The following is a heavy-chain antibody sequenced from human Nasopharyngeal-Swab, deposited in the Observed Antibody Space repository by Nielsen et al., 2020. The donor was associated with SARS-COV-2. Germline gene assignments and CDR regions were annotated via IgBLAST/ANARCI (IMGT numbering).Heavy chain of an antibody. Sequence: GESLKISCKGSGDSFTTYWIGWVRQMPGKGLEWMGIIYPGDSNTRYSPSFQGQVTISVDKYSSTAYLQWSSLKASDTAIYYCARPMRPMGHYYFGMDVWGQGTTVTVSS. V-gene: IGHV5-51*01. J-gene: IGHJ6*02. CDR2: IYPGDSNT. D-gene: IGHD1-26*01. CDR1: GDSFTTYW. CDR3: ARPMRPMGHYYFGMDV.